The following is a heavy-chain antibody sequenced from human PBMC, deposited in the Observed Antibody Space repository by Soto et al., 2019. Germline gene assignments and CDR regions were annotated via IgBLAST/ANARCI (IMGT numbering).Heavy chain of an antibody. V-gene: IGHV4-4*02. CDR1: GDAISSNNW. CDR2: IHHSGST. J-gene: IGHJ3*02. Sequence: SETLSLSCAVSGDAISSNNWWTWVRQPPGKGPEWIGEIHHSGSTNYNPSLKSRVTISIDKSKNQFSLNLSSVTAADTAMYYCATFRSGYYQPGAFAIWGQGTMVTVSS. CDR3: ATFRSGYYQPGAFAI. D-gene: IGHD3-22*01.